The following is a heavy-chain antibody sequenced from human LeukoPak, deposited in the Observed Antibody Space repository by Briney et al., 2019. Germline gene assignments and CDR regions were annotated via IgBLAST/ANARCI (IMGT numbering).Heavy chain of an antibody. CDR1: GGTFSSYA. V-gene: IGHV1-69*13. CDR2: IIPNFGTA. J-gene: IGHJ4*01. CDR3: AVYDYGLGSPTDY. Sequence: SVKVSCKASGGTFSSYAISWVRQAPGQGLEWMGGIIPNFGTAKYAQKFPGRVTITADESTSTAYLELSSLRSKDKARYYCAVYDYGLGSPTDYWGQGTPVTVSS. D-gene: IGHD3-10*01.